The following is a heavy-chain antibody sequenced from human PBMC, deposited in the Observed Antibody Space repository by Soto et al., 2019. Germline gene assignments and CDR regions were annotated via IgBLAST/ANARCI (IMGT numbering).Heavy chain of an antibody. CDR1: GYTFSRYA. CDR2: INAGNGNT. Sequence: QVHLAQSGPEAKKPGASVKLSCQASGYTFSRYAMHWVRQTPGQSLEWMGWINAGNGNTKYSQKFQGRVILTRDTSASTASMELRSLTSEDTAIYYCARKDALWDSSDLDYWGQGTLVTVSS. D-gene: IGHD3-22*01. CDR3: ARKDALWDSSDLDY. J-gene: IGHJ4*02. V-gene: IGHV1-3*01.